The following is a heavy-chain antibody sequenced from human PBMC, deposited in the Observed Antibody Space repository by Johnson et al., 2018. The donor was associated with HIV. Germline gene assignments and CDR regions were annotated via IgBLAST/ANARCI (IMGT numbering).Heavy chain of an antibody. D-gene: IGHD1-26*01. Sequence: VQLVESGGGVVQPGGSLRLSCAASGFTVSSNYMSWVRQAPGKGLEWVSLISWDGGSTYYADSVKGRFTISRDNSKNSLYLQMNSLRTEDTALYYCAKDMGRYSGSYGNYDAFDIWGQGTMVTVSS. CDR1: GFTVSSNY. J-gene: IGHJ3*02. CDR2: ISWDGGST. V-gene: IGHV3-43*02. CDR3: AKDMGRYSGSYGNYDAFDI.